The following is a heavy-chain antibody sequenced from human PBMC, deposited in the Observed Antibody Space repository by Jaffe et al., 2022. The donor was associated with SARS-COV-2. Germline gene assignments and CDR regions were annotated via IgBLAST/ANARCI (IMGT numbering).Heavy chain of an antibody. CDR3: ARDQNYYDSSGYRRSDAFDI. J-gene: IGHJ3*02. Sequence: QVQLQESGPGLVKPSQTLSLTCTVSGGSISSGDYYWSWIRQPPGKGLEWIGYIYYSGSTYYNPSLKSRVTISVDTSKNQFSLKLSSVTAADTAVYYCARDQNYYDSSGYRRSDAFDIWGQGTMVTVSS. V-gene: IGHV4-30-4*01. D-gene: IGHD3-22*01. CDR2: IYYSGST. CDR1: GGSISSGDYY.